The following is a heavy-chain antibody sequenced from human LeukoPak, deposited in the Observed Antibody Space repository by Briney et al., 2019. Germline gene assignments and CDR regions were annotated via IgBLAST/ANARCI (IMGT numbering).Heavy chain of an antibody. CDR3: ARDVGVQGLDY. J-gene: IGHJ4*02. D-gene: IGHD1-1*01. V-gene: IGHV4-31*03. Sequence: PSQTLSLTYTVSGGSISSGGYYWSWIRQHPGKGLEWIGYIYYSGSTYYNPSLKSRVTISVDTSKDQFSLKLSSVTAADTAVYYCARDVGVQGLDYWGQGTLVTVSS. CDR2: IYYSGST. CDR1: GGSISSGGYY.